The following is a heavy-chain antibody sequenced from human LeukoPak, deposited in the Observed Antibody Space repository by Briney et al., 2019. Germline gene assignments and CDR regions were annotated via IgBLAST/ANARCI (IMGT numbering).Heavy chain of an antibody. CDR2: INPNSGGT. CDR3: ARSTDEYNWFDP. CDR1: GYTFTGYY. J-gene: IGHJ5*02. Sequence: ASAKVSCKASGYTFTGYYMHWVRQAPGQGLEWMGWINPNSGGTNYAQKFQGWVTMTRDTSISTAYMELSRLRSDDTAVYYCARSTDEYNWFDPWGQGTLVTVSS. V-gene: IGHV1-2*04. D-gene: IGHD1-26*01.